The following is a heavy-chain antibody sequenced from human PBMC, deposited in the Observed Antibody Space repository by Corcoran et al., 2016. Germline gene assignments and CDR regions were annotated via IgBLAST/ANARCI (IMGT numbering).Heavy chain of an antibody. CDR2: IIPIFGTA. CDR1: GGTFSSYA. V-gene: IGHV1-69*01. Sequence: QVQLVQSGAEVKKPGSSVKVSCKASGGTFSSYAISWVRQAPGQGLEWMGGIIPIFGTANYAQKFQGRVTITADESTSTAYMELSSLRSEDTAVYYCAGERYCSGGSCYSVPEVWFDPWGQGTLVTVSS. J-gene: IGHJ5*02. D-gene: IGHD2-15*01. CDR3: AGERYCSGGSCYSVPEVWFDP.